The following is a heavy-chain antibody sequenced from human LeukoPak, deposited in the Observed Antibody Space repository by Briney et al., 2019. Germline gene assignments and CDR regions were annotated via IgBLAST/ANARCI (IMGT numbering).Heavy chain of an antibody. J-gene: IGHJ5*02. CDR2: IYYSGST. Sequence: SETLSLTCTVSGGSISSGDYYWSWLRQPPGKGLEWIGFIYYSGSTSYNPSLKSRVTISLDTSKNYFSLKLTSVTAADTAMYYCARGDYYDSSGYYYHWGQGTLVTVSS. V-gene: IGHV4-30-4*08. CDR1: GGSISSGDYY. CDR3: ARGDYYDSSGYYYH. D-gene: IGHD3-22*01.